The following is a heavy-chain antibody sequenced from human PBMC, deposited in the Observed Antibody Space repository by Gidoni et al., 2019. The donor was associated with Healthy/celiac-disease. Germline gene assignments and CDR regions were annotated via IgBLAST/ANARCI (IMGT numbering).Heavy chain of an antibody. CDR2: IKQDGSEK. Sequence: CAASGFTCSSYWMSWVRQAPGKGLEWVANIKQDGSEKYYVASVKGRFTISRDNAKNSLYLPMNSLRAEDTAVYYCARESSSGSYYIDYWGQGTLVTVSS. CDR3: ARESSSGSYYIDY. V-gene: IGHV3-7*01. CDR1: GFTCSSYW. D-gene: IGHD3-10*01. J-gene: IGHJ4*02.